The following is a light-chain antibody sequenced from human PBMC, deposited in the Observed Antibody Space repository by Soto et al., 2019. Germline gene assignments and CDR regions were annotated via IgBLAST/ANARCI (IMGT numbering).Light chain of an antibody. J-gene: IGLJ2*01. CDR2: EVF. V-gene: IGLV2-14*01. CDR3: SSYTTNSAQV. CDR1: SNDIGAFDY. Sequence: QSVLTQPASVSASPGQSISISCTGTSNDIGAFDYVSWYQQHPGKAPKLIIFEVFNRPSGVSTRFSGSKSGSTASLTISGLHAEDEADYFCSSYTTNSAQVFGGGTK.